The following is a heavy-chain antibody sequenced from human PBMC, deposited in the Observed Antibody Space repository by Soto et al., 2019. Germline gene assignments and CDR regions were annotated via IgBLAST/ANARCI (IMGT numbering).Heavy chain of an antibody. CDR3: ARGYSSSWYSEGYYFDY. J-gene: IGHJ4*02. CDR2: INPNSGGT. CDR1: GYTFNGYY. Sequence: ASVKVSCKASGYTFNGYYMHWVRQAPGPGLEWMGWINPNSGGTNYAQKFQGWVTMTRDTSISTAYMELSRLRSDDTAVYYCARGYSSSWYSEGYYFDYWGQGTLVTVSS. V-gene: IGHV1-2*04. D-gene: IGHD6-13*01.